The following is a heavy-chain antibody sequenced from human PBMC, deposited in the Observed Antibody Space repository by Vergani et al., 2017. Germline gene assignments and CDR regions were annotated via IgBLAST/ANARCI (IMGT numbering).Heavy chain of an antibody. CDR3: GSLDGSLRVN. CDR2: IYVSGIT. J-gene: IGHJ4*02. CDR1: GASINNDFYY. V-gene: IGHV4-61*02. D-gene: IGHD2-21*01. Sequence: QVQLQESGPGLVKPSQTLSLTCTVSGASINNDFYYWHWIRQPAGKGLDWIGRIYVSGITDYNSSLQSRVSMSVDTSKNQLSLTLTSVTAADTAVYHCGSLDGSLRVNWGQGTLVTVSS.